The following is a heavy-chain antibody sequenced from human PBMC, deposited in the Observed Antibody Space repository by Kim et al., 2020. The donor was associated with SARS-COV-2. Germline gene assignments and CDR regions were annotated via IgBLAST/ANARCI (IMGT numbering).Heavy chain of an antibody. J-gene: IGHJ4*02. V-gene: IGHV3-23*01. CDR3: AKDPYYDFWSGYSFDY. Sequence: SGKGRFTIAGDNSKNTLYLQMNGLRAEDTAVYYCAKDPYYDFWSGYSFDYWGQGTLVTVSS. D-gene: IGHD3-3*01.